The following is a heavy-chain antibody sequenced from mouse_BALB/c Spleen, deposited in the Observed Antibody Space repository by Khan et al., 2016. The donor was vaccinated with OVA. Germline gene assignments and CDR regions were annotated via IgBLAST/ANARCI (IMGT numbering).Heavy chain of an antibody. D-gene: IGHD2-1*01. CDR3: SKRVLYGNFDY. Sequence: VQLQQSGAELAKPGASVKMSCKASGYTFTTYWMHWVKQRPGQGLEWIGYIDPSTGYTEYNQKFKVKATLTTDKSSSPAYMQMSSLTSEDSAGCDSSKRVLYGNFDYWGQGTLVTVSA. J-gene: IGHJ3*01. CDR2: IDPSTGYT. V-gene: IGHV1-7*01. CDR1: GYTFTTYW.